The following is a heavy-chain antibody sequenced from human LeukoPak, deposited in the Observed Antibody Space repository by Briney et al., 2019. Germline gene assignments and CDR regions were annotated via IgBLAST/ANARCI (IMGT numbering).Heavy chain of an antibody. CDR3: VRIPQRVPHNWFDP. D-gene: IGHD2-2*01. CDR2: MDPHTANA. Sequence: ASVKVSCTASGYTFTSYDINWVRQAAGQGLEWMGWMDPHTANAGYAQKFQGRVTMTRDTSISTAYMELNNLRSDDTAVYYCVRIPQRVPHNWFDPWGQGTLVTVSS. V-gene: IGHV1-8*01. CDR1: GYTFTSYD. J-gene: IGHJ5*02.